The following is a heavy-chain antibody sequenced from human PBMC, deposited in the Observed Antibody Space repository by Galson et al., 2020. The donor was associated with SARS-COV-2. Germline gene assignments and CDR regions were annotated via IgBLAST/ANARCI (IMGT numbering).Heavy chain of an antibody. CDR3: ARESRWDHYFDF. CDR2: IYTTTGGT. J-gene: IGHJ4*02. V-gene: IGHV4-61*02. CDR1: GGSIISGAYY. D-gene: IGHD1-26*01. Sequence: SETLSLTCTASGGSIISGAYYWSWIRQPAGQGLEWTGRIYTTTGGTNYNPSLKSRVTISVDTSKNQFSLRLTSVTAADTAVYYCARESRWDHYFDFWGQGTLVTVSS.